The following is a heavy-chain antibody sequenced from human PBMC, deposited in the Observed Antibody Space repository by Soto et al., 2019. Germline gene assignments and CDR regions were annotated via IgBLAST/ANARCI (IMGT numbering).Heavy chain of an antibody. V-gene: IGHV1-69*13. CDR2: IIPIFGTA. CDR1: RVAFSKFI. D-gene: IGHD4-4*01. J-gene: IGHJ6*02. Sequence: SVKVSCKASRVAFSKFIVTWVRQAPGLGLEWVGGIIPIFGTANYAQKFQGRVTITADESTSTSYMEVNNLRSEDTAVYYCARDNGYSNYHYYYYGMDVWGQGTTVTVSS. CDR3: ARDNGYSNYHYYYYGMDV.